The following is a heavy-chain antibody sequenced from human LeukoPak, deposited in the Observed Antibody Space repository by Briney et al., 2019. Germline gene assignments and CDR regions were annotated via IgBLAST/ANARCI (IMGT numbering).Heavy chain of an antibody. CDR3: ATSYSGYDSAEYFQH. Sequence: PGGSLRLSCAASGFTFSSYEMNWVRQAPGKGLEWVSYINSSGSTIYYADSVKGRFTISRDNAKNSLNLQMNSLRAEDTAVYYCATSYSGYDSAEYFQHWGQGTLVTVSS. CDR2: INSSGSTI. D-gene: IGHD5-12*01. V-gene: IGHV3-48*03. CDR1: GFTFSSYE. J-gene: IGHJ1*01.